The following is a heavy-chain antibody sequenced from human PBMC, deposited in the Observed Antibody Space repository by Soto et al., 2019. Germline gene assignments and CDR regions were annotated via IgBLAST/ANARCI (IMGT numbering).Heavy chain of an antibody. Sequence: GASVKVSCKASGYTFTSYGISWVRQAPGQGLEWMGWISAYNGNTNYAQKLQGRVTMTTDTSTSTAYMELRSLRSDDTAVYYCARSGSSSWYGMVYYYYYGMDVWGQGTTVTVSS. CDR2: ISAYNGNT. CDR1: GYTFTSYG. J-gene: IGHJ6*02. V-gene: IGHV1-18*01. D-gene: IGHD6-13*01. CDR3: ARSGSSSWYGMVYYYYYGMDV.